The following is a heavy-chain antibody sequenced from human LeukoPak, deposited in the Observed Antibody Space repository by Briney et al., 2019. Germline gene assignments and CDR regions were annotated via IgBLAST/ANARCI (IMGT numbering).Heavy chain of an antibody. Sequence: SETLSLTCTVSGGSISSYYWSWIRQPPGKGLEWIGYIYYGGSTNYNPSLKSRVTISVDTSKNQFSLKLSSVTAADTAVYYCARVLVDCSGGSCYYFDYWGQGTLVTVSS. V-gene: IGHV4-59*08. J-gene: IGHJ4*02. CDR2: IYYGGST. CDR1: GGSISSYY. CDR3: ARVLVDCSGGSCYYFDY. D-gene: IGHD2-15*01.